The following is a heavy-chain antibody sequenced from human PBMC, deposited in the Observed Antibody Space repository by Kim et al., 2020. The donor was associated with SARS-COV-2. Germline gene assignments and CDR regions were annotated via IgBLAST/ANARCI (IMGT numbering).Heavy chain of an antibody. Sequence: QGRVTITADKSTSTAYMELSSLRSEDTAVYYCARRDIMVLGGYYYYGMDVWGQGTTVTVSS. CDR3: ARRDIMVLGGYYYYGMDV. V-gene: IGHV1-69*02. J-gene: IGHJ6*02. D-gene: IGHD2-21*01.